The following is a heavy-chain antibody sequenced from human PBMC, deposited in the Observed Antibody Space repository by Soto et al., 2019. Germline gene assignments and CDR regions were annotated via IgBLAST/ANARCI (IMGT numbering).Heavy chain of an antibody. CDR3: SLSQWLVQGYGMDV. CDR2: IKQDGSEK. J-gene: IGHJ6*02. CDR1: GFTFSSYW. Sequence: PGGSLRLSCAASGFTFSSYWMSWVRQAPGKGLEWVANIKQDGSEKYYVDSVKGRFTISRDNAKNSLYLQMNSLRAEDTAVYYCSLSQWLVQGYGMDVWGQGSTVTVSS. D-gene: IGHD6-19*01. V-gene: IGHV3-7*05.